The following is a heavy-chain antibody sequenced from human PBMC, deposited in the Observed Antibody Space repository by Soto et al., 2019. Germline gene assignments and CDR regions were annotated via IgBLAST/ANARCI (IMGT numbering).Heavy chain of an antibody. CDR3: ASQPYYDFWSGYYFHYYYYGMDV. D-gene: IGHD3-3*01. Sequence: QPGGSLRLSCAAYGFTFSSYWMHWVRQAPGKGLVWVSRINSDGSSTSYADSVKGRFTISRDNAKNTLYLQMNSLRAEDTAVYYCASQPYYDFWSGYYFHYYYYGMDVWGQGTTVTVSS. CDR1: GFTFSSYW. J-gene: IGHJ6*02. V-gene: IGHV3-74*01. CDR2: INSDGSST.